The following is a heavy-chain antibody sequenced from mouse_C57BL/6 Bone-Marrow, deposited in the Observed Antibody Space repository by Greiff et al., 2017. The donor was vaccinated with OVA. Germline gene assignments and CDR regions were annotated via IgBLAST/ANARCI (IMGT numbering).Heavy chain of an antibody. D-gene: IGHD1-1*01. CDR3: ARENDSRPYWYFDV. Sequence: VQLQESGPELVKPGASVKLSCKASGYTFTSYDINWVKQRPGQGLEWIGWIYPRDGSTQYNENVKGKATLTVDTSSSTAYMELRSLTSEDSAVYVCARENDSRPYWYFDVWGTGTTVTVSS. CDR2: IYPRDGST. V-gene: IGHV1-85*01. CDR1: GYTFTSYD. J-gene: IGHJ1*03.